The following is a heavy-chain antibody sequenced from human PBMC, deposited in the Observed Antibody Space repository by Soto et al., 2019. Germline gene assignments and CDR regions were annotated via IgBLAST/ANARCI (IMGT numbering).Heavy chain of an antibody. CDR1: GYTFTSYY. D-gene: IGHD3-22*01. V-gene: IGHV1-46*01. Sequence: QVQLVQSGAEVKKPGASVKVSCKASGYTFTSYYMHWVRQAPGQGLEWMGIINPSGGSTRYAQKFQGRVTMTRDTSTSTVYMELSSLRSEDTAVYYCARDGRETYYYDSSGYYRFFDYWGQGTLVTVSS. CDR2: INPSGGST. J-gene: IGHJ4*02. CDR3: ARDGRETYYYDSSGYYRFFDY.